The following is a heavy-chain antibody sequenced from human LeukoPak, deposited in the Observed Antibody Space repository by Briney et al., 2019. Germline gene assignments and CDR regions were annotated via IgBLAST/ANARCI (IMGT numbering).Heavy chain of an antibody. V-gene: IGHV3-64D*06. J-gene: IGHJ4*02. CDR1: GFSISRYS. Sequence: GGSLRLSCSASGFSISRYSMHWVRQAPGKGLEYVSAIGPNGDGAYYADSVKNRFTISRDNSKNTLYLQMSSLRPEDTAVYYCVHDLHDGAYEFNWGQGTLVTVSS. CDR3: VHDLHDGAYEFN. CDR2: IGPNGDGA. D-gene: IGHD5-12*01.